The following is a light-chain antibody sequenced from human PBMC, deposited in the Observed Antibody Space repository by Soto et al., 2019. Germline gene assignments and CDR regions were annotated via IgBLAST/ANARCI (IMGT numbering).Light chain of an antibody. J-gene: IGLJ3*02. CDR1: RSNIGSSI. Sequence: QSVLPQPPSLSGTPGQTVTISCLGSRSNIGSSIVHWYQPFPGTAPKHLIFRNNQRPSGVPDRFSGSKSGTSASLVISGLRSEDEADHYCVAWEDDRSARVCGGGTKLTVL. CDR2: RNN. V-gene: IGLV1-47*01. CDR3: VAWEDDRSARV.